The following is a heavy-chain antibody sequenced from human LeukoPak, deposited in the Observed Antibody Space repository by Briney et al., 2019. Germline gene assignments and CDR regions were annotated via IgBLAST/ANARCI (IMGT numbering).Heavy chain of an antibody. CDR3: AGAPVGATGDAFDI. J-gene: IGHJ3*02. CDR2: ISSSGSTI. D-gene: IGHD1-26*01. V-gene: IGHV3-48*03. CDR1: GFTFSSYE. Sequence: GGSLRLSCAASGFTFSSYEMNWVRQAPGKGLEWVSYISSSGSTIYYADSVKGRFTISRDNAKNSLYLQMNSLRAEDTAVYYCAGAPVGATGDAFDIWGQGTMVSVSS.